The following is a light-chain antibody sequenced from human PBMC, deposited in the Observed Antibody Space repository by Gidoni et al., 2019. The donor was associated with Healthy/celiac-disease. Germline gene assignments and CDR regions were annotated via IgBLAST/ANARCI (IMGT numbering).Light chain of an antibody. CDR1: QSLLHSNGYNY. J-gene: IGKJ2*01. CDR3: MQALSARRT. Sequence: DIVMTQSPLSLPVTPGEPASISCRSSQSLLHSNGYNYLDWYLQKPGQSPQLLIYLGSNRASGVPDRFSGSGSGTDFTLKISRVEAEDVGVYYCMQALSARRTFGQXTKLEIK. V-gene: IGKV2-28*01. CDR2: LGS.